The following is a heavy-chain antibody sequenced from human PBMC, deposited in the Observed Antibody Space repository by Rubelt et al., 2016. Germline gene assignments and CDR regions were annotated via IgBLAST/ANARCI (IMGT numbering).Heavy chain of an antibody. CDR1: TFTSYG. D-gene: IGHD6-13*01. Sequence: TFTSYGISWVRQAPGQGLEWMGWISAYNGNTNYAQKLQGRVTMTTDTSTSTAYMELRSLRSEDTAVYYCARSRYSSSPTAGWFDPWGQGTLVTVSS. V-gene: IGHV1-18*01. CDR3: ARSRYSSSPTAGWFDP. CDR2: ISAYNGNT. J-gene: IGHJ5*02.